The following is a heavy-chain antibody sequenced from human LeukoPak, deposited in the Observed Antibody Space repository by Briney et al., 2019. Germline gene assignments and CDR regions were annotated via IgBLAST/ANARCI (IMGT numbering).Heavy chain of an antibody. Sequence: SETLSLTCTVSGGSISSSSYYWGWIRQPPGKGLEWIGSIYYSGSTYYNPSLKSRVTISVDTSKNQFSLKLSSVTAADTAVYYCARHGRSYGPTHDAFDIWGQGTMVTVSS. J-gene: IGHJ3*02. V-gene: IGHV4-39*01. CDR2: IYYSGST. CDR3: ARHGRSYGPTHDAFDI. CDR1: GGSISSSSYY. D-gene: IGHD5-18*01.